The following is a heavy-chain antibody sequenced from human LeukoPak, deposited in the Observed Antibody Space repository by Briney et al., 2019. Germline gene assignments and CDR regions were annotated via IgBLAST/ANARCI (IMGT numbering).Heavy chain of an antibody. CDR3: ARRQKLYPYYSDSSGYYYSDY. V-gene: IGHV1-18*01. D-gene: IGHD3-22*01. Sequence: ASVKVSCKASGYTFTSYGISWVQQAPGQGLEWMGWISAYNGNTNYAQKLQGRVTMTTDTSTSTAYMELRSLRSDDTAVYYCARRQKLYPYYSDSSGYYYSDYWGQGTLVTVSS. CDR1: GYTFTSYG. J-gene: IGHJ4*02. CDR2: ISAYNGNT.